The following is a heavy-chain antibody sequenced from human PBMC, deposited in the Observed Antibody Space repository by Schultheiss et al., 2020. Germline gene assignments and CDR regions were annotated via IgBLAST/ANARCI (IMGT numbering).Heavy chain of an antibody. V-gene: IGHV1-18*01. Sequence: ASVKVSGKASGYTFTSYGISWVRQAPGQGLEWMGWISAYNGNTNYAQKLQGRVTMTRDTSTSTAYMELRRLRSDDTAVYYCARDNEQGSYYYYYGMDVWGKGTTV. J-gene: IGHJ6*04. CDR1: GYTFTSYG. D-gene: IGHD2-8*01. CDR2: ISAYNGNT. CDR3: ARDNEQGSYYYYYGMDV.